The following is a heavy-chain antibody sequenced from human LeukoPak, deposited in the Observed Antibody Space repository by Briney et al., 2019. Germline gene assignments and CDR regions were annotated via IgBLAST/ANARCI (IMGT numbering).Heavy chain of an antibody. Sequence: MASETLSLTCAVSGGSISSSNWWSWVRQPPGKGLEWIGEIYHSGSTNYNPSLKSRVTISVDKSKNQFSLKLSSVTAADTAVYYCARGVIATVTTNWFDPWGQGTLVTVSS. CDR2: IYHSGST. J-gene: IGHJ5*02. CDR1: GGSISSSNW. CDR3: ARGVIATVTTNWFDP. D-gene: IGHD4-17*01. V-gene: IGHV4-4*02.